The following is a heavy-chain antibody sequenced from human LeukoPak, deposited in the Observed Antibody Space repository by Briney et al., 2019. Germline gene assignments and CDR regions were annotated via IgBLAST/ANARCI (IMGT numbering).Heavy chain of an antibody. CDR1: GFTFRTYN. D-gene: IGHD5-12*01. V-gene: IGHV3-21*01. Sequence: PGGSLRLSCAASGFTFRTYNMNWVRQAPGKGLEWVSCIGSSSFYIYYADSVQGRFTISRDNAKNSLYLQMHSLRAEDTALYCCASATYSDYDQGAFNIWGQGTMVTVSS. CDR2: IGSSSFYI. J-gene: IGHJ3*02. CDR3: ASATYSDYDQGAFNI.